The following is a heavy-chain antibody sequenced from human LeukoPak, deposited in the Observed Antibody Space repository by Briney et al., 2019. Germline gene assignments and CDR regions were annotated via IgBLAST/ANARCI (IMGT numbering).Heavy chain of an antibody. CDR3: ACSSGYYRGGPFDY. J-gene: IGHJ4*02. CDR1: GGSFSGYY. CDR2: IYHSGST. V-gene: IGHV4-34*01. Sequence: SETLSLTCAVYGGSFSGYYWSWIRQPPGKGLEWIGYIYHSGSTYYNPSLQSRVTISVDRSKNHFSLRLSSVTAADTAVYYCACSSGYYRGGPFDYWGQGTLVTVSS. D-gene: IGHD3-22*01.